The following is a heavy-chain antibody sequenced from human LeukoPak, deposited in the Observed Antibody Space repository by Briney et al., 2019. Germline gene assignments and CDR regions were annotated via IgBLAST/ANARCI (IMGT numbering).Heavy chain of an antibody. Sequence: TSETLSLTCTVSGGSISSYYWSWIRQPPGKGLEWIGSIYHSGSTNYNPSLKSRVTISVDTSKNQFSLKLRSVTAADTAVYYCARDRYYYDSSGRSTKGFDYWGQGTLVTVSS. D-gene: IGHD3-22*01. CDR3: ARDRYYYDSSGRSTKGFDY. J-gene: IGHJ4*02. CDR1: GGSISSYY. V-gene: IGHV4-59*01. CDR2: IYHSGST.